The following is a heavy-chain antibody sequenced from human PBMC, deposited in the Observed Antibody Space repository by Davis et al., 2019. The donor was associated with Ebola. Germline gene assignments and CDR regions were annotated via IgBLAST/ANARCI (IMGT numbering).Heavy chain of an antibody. D-gene: IGHD1-26*01. V-gene: IGHV3-23*01. CDR1: GFTFSSYA. CDR3: ATRYRYGMDV. CDR2: LSGSGGTT. Sequence: PGGSLRLSCAASGFTFSSYAMSWVRQAPGKGLEWVSALSGSGGTTYYADSVKGRFTISRDNSKNTLYLQMNSLRAEDTAVYYCATRYRYGMDVWGQGTTVTVSS. J-gene: IGHJ6*02.